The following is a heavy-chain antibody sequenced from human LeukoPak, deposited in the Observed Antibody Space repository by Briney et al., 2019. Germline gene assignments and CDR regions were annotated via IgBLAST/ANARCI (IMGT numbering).Heavy chain of an antibody. CDR1: AGSFSGYY. V-gene: IGHV4-34*01. J-gene: IGHJ4*02. CDR2: INHSGST. D-gene: IGHD6-13*01. CDR3: ARLLRIAAAGTKPLYFDY. Sequence: SESLSLTRAVHAGSFSGYYWSWIRQPPGKGLEWIGEINHSGSTNSNPSLKNRFTISVDTSKNQFSLKLSSVTAADTAVYYCARLLRIAAAGTKPLYFDYWGQGTLVTVSS.